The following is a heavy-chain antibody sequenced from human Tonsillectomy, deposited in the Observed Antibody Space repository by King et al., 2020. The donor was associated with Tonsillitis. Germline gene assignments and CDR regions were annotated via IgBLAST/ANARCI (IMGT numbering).Heavy chain of an antibody. D-gene: IGHD1-26*01. J-gene: IGHJ3*02. V-gene: IGHV3-23*03. CDR2: IYSAATIT. Sequence: DVQLVESGGGLVQPGGSLRLSCAASGFTFSSFAMSWVRQAPGKGLEWVSVIYSAATITYYADSVKGRFTISRDNSKNTLYLHMNSLRVEDPAVYYCAKARSIVGAIDAFDIWGQGTMVAVSS. CDR3: AKARSIVGAIDAFDI. CDR1: GFTFSSFA.